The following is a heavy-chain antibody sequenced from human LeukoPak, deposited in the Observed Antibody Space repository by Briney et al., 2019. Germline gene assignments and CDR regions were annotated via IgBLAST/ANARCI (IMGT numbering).Heavy chain of an antibody. D-gene: IGHD7-27*01. CDR1: GFTLSDYH. J-gene: IGHJ4*02. Sequence: GGSLRLSCAASGFTLSDYHINWVRQAPGKGLEWISYISSRSSAIYYADSVKGRFAISRDTAEDSVYLHMSSLRAEDTAVYYCARDRPNWAIDYWGQGTLVTVSS. V-gene: IGHV3-48*01. CDR2: ISSRSSAI. CDR3: ARDRPNWAIDY.